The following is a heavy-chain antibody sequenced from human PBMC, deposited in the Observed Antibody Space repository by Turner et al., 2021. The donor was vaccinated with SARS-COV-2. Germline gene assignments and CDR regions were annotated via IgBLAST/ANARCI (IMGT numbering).Heavy chain of an antibody. CDR1: GFTIISFG. V-gene: IGHV3-30*18. CDR2: ISYDGSNK. D-gene: IGHD6-19*01. CDR3: AKGGGSGLLNFDY. Sequence: QVQLVESGGGVGQPGRSLRLSCPASGFTIISFGMHWVRRAAGKGLEWVEVISYDGSNKVYAGSVKGRFTSYRDNSKKTLYVQMNSLRAEDTAVYYCAKGGGSGLLNFDYWGQGTLVTVSS. J-gene: IGHJ4*02.